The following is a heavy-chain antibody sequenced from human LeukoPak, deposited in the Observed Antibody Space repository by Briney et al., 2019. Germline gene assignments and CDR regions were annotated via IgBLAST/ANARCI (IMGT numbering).Heavy chain of an antibody. D-gene: IGHD3-22*01. CDR1: GFTFNTYG. CDR3: ARSDSSGFYYFDY. CDR2: ITSSGGST. J-gene: IGHJ4*02. Sequence: GGSLRLSCAASGFTFNTYGMTWVRQAPGKGLEWVSAITSSGGSTYYGDSVKGRFTISRDNSRNTLYLQMNSLRVDDTAVYYCARSDSSGFYYFDYWGQGTLVTVSS. V-gene: IGHV3-23*01.